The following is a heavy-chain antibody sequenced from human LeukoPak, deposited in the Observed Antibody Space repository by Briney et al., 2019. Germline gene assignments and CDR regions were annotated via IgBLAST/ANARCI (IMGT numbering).Heavy chain of an antibody. V-gene: IGHV1-18*01. CDR3: ARDQYDLVDLYYYYGMDV. Sequence: ASVKVSCKASGYTFTSYGISWVRQAPGQGLEWMGWISAYNGNTNYAQKLQGRVTMTTDTSTSTAYMELRSLRSDDTAVYYCARDQYDLVDLYYYYGMDVWAKGPRSPSP. CDR2: ISAYNGNT. J-gene: IGHJ6*02. CDR1: GYTFTSYG. D-gene: IGHD2/OR15-2a*01.